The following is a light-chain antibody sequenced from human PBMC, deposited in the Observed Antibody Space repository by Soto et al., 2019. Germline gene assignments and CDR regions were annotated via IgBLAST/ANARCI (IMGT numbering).Light chain of an antibody. CDR3: QQYNNWLWT. CDR2: GAS. V-gene: IGKV3-15*01. J-gene: IGKJ1*01. Sequence: EIVMTQSPATVSVSPGERATLSCRASQSVNSNLVWYQHKPGQAPRLLIYGASTRATGIPARFSGSGSGTDFTLTISSLQSEDFALYYSQQYNNWLWTFGQGTRVEIK. CDR1: QSVNSN.